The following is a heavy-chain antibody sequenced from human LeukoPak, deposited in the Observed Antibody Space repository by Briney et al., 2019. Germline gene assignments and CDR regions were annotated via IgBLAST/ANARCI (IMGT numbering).Heavy chain of an antibody. Sequence: PGGSLRLSCAASGFTFSSYSMNWVRQAPGKGLEWVSSISSSSSYIYYADSVKGRFTISRDNSKNTLYLQMNSLRAEDTAVYYCAKDNIVLMVYATLSWGQGTLVTVSS. CDR1: GFTFSSYS. CDR3: AKDNIVLMVYATLS. J-gene: IGHJ4*02. V-gene: IGHV3-21*04. CDR2: ISSSSSYI. D-gene: IGHD2-8*01.